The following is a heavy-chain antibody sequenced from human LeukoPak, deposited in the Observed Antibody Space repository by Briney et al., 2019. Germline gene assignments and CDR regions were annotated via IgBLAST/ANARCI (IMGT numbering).Heavy chain of an antibody. D-gene: IGHD4-17*01. V-gene: IGHV4-61*02. CDR1: GGSISSGSYY. Sequence: SQTLSLTCTVSGGSISSGSYYWSWIRQPAGKGLEWIGRIYTSGSTNYNPSLKSRVTISVDTSKNQFSLKLSSVTAADTAVYYCARVDGDPWAYYYMDVWGKGTTVTISS. CDR2: IYTSGST. CDR3: ARVDGDPWAYYYMDV. J-gene: IGHJ6*03.